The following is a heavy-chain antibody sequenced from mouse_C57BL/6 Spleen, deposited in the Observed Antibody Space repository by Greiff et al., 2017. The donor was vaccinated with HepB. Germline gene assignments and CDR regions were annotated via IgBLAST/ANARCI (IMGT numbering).Heavy chain of an antibody. Sequence: EVQLVESGPGLVKPSQSLSLTCSVTGYSITSGYYWNWIRQFPGNQLEWMGYISYDGSNNYNPSLKNRISITRDTSKNQFFLKLNSVTTEDTATYYCARDSSGYDYWGQGTTLTVSS. D-gene: IGHD3-2*02. CDR1: GYSITSGYY. CDR2: ISYDGSN. CDR3: ARDSSGYDY. J-gene: IGHJ2*01. V-gene: IGHV3-6*01.